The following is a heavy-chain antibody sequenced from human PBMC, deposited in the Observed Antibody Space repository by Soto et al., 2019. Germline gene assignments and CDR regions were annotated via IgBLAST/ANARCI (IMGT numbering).Heavy chain of an antibody. CDR1: GYNFIYYA. J-gene: IGHJ4*02. CDR2: INADNGNT. CDR3: ARGGYSSGYMGYFDY. Sequence: GASVKVSCKASGYNFIYYAINWVRQGPGQRLEWMGWINADNGNTKYSQQFQGRVTISRDTSASTAYMELSGLRSDDTAMYYCARGGYSSGYMGYFDYWGQGTLVTVSS. V-gene: IGHV1-3*01. D-gene: IGHD5-18*01.